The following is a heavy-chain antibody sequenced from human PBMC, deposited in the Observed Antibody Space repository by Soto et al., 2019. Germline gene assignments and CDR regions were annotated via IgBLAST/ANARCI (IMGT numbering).Heavy chain of an antibody. CDR1: GFTFSSYW. Sequence: EVQLVESGGGLVQPGGSLRLSCAGSGFTFSSYWMHWVRQAPGKGLVWVSHINSDGSRTSYADSVTGRFTISRDNAMNTLYLQMNSLGVEDTAVYYCARAAMLTTVTTANWYFDLWGRGNLVTVSS. CDR2: INSDGSRT. J-gene: IGHJ2*01. CDR3: ARAAMLTTVTTANWYFDL. V-gene: IGHV3-74*01. D-gene: IGHD4-17*01.